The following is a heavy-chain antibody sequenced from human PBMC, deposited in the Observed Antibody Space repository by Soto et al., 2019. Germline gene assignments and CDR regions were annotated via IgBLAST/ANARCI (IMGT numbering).Heavy chain of an antibody. Sequence: QVQLVQSGPEVKNPGASVKVSCKASGYTSFTYDISWVRQAPGQGLEWMGWISGYSGHTLYAQKFQGRVNMTRDTSTTTAYMELRSLRSDDMAVYYCARHRGPTTAENWFDPWGQGTLVTVSS. V-gene: IGHV1-18*03. D-gene: IGHD5-12*01. CDR2: ISGYSGHT. CDR3: ARHRGPTTAENWFDP. J-gene: IGHJ5*02. CDR1: GYTSFTYD.